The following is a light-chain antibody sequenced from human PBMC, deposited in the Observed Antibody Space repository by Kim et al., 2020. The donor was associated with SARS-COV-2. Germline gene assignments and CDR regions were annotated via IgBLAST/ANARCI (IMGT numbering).Light chain of an antibody. CDR3: QQSYSTPLT. Sequence: LGNRRISSQLMWYLLISGRAPKRDIYTTYTLQSGVPSVFSGGRSGTEVSHTISSLQPEDFATYYCQQSYSTPLTFGPGTKVDIK. CDR2: TTY. V-gene: IGKV1-39*01. CDR1: RRISSQ. J-gene: IGKJ3*01.